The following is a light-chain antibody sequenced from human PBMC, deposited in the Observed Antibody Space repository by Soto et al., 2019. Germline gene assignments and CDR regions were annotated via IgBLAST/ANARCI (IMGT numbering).Light chain of an antibody. CDR3: ETWDSNIGV. J-gene: IGLJ7*01. CDR2: LEGSGNY. V-gene: IGLV4-60*03. CDR1: SGHSSHI. Sequence: QSVLTQSSSASASLGSSVKLTCTLNSGHSSHIIAWHQQQPGKAPRYLMKLEGSGNYNKGSGVPDRFSGSSSGADRYLTISNPQSEDEADYYCETWDSNIGVFGEGTQLTVL.